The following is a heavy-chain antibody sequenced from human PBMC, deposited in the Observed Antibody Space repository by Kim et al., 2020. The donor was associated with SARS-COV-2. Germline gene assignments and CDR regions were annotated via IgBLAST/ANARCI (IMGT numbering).Heavy chain of an antibody. V-gene: IGHV4-59*09. D-gene: IGHD1-26*01. J-gene: IGHJ4*02. CDR2: ST. CDR3: ARGGSVGIDY. Sequence: STNYNPSLKSRVTISVDTSKNQFSLKLSAVTAADTAVYYCARGGSVGIDYWGQGTLVTVSS.